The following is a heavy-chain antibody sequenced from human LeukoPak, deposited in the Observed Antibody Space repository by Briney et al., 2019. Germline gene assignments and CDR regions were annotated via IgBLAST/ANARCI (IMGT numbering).Heavy chain of an antibody. D-gene: IGHD6-19*01. CDR1: GGTFTSYD. CDR2: MNPNSGNT. J-gene: IGHJ5*02. Sequence: ASVKVSCKASGGTFTSYDINWVRQATGQGLEWMGWMNPNSGNTGYAQKFQGRVTMTRNTSISTAYMELSSLRSEDTAVYYCARGWYSSGWYWFDPWGQGTLVTVSS. V-gene: IGHV1-8*01. CDR3: ARGWYSSGWYWFDP.